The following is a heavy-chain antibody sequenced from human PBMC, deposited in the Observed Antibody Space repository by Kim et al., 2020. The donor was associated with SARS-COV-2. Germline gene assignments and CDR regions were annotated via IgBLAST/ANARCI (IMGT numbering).Heavy chain of an antibody. D-gene: IGHD4-4*01. J-gene: IGHJ4*02. V-gene: IGHV3-30*03. CDR3: ARAHDYSTSPHFDA. Sequence: YGDAVKGRFTISRDNSNNMLYLQMDSLRTEDTAIYYCARAHDYSTSPHFDAWGQGTLVTVSS.